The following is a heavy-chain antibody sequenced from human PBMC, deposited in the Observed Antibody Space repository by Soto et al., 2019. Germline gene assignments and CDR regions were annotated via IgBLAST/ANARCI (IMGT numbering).Heavy chain of an antibody. V-gene: IGHV6-1*01. CDR3: ARDLVVPAAIFHVVKRYYYYGMDG. D-gene: IGHD2-2*01. CDR1: GDSVSSNSAA. CDR2: TYYRSKWYN. Sequence: SQTLSLTCAISGDSVSSNSAAWNWIRQSPSRGLEWLGRTYYRSKWYNDYAVSVKSRITINPDTSKNQFSLQLNSVTPEDTAVYYCARDLVVPAAIFHVVKRYYYYGMDGWGQGTTVTVSS. J-gene: IGHJ6*02.